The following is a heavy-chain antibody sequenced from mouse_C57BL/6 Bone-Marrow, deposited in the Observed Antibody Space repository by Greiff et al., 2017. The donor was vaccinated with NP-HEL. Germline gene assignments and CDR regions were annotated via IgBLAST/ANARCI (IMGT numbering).Heavy chain of an antibody. CDR1: GYSITSGYY. D-gene: IGHD2-5*01. Sequence: EVQLVESGPGLVKPSQSLSLTCSVTGYSITSGYYWYWIRQFPGNKLEWMGYISYDGSNNCNPSLKNRISITRDTSKNQFFLKLNSVTTEDRATYYCARNSKGFAYGGQGTLGTVSA. CDR3: ARNSKGFAY. CDR2: ISYDGSN. J-gene: IGHJ3*01. V-gene: IGHV3-6*01.